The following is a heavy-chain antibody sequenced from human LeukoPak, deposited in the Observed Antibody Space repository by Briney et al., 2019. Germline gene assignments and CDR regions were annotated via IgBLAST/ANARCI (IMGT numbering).Heavy chain of an antibody. V-gene: IGHV4-59*01. CDR3: ARVYQSAEYYFDY. CDR1: GGSIDSYY. J-gene: IGHJ4*02. D-gene: IGHD2-2*01. Sequence: PSETLSLTCTVSGGSIDSYYWSWIRQPPGKGLEWIGYIYYTGSTEYHPSLKSRVTISLDTSKDQFSLKLTSVTAADTAVYYCARVYQSAEYYFDYWGQGNLVSVSS. CDR2: IYYTGST.